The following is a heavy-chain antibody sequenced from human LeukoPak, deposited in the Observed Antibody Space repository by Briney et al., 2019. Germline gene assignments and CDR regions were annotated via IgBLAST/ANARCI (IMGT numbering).Heavy chain of an antibody. CDR2: ISGSGGST. J-gene: IGHJ3*02. CDR1: GFTFSSYA. D-gene: IGHD3-10*01. Sequence: SGGSLRLSCAASGFTFSSYAMSWVRQAPGKGLEWVSAISGSGGSTYYADSVKGRFTISRDNSKNTLYLQMSSLRAEDTAVYYCAKDHAGGYYGSGPKYAFDIWGQGTMVTVSS. CDR3: AKDHAGGYYGSGPKYAFDI. V-gene: IGHV3-23*01.